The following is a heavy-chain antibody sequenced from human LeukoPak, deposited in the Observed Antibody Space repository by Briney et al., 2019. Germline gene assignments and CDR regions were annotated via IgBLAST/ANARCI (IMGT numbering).Heavy chain of an antibody. J-gene: IGHJ4*02. D-gene: IGHD6-19*01. CDR3: ARRSDYSRGWYFYY. CDR2: INHSGST. Sequence: SETLSLTCAVYGGSFSGYYWSWIRQPPGKGLEWIGEINHSGSTNYNPSLKSRVTISVDTSKNQFSLKLSSVTAADPAVYYCARRSDYSRGWYFYYWGQGPLVTVSS. V-gene: IGHV4-34*01. CDR1: GGSFSGYY.